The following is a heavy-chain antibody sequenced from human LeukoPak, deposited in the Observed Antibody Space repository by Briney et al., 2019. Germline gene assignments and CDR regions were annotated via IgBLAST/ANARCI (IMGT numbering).Heavy chain of an antibody. CDR2: IDYSGTT. CDR3: ARRGLVRDQENWFDP. CDR1: GGSISSGGFY. D-gene: IGHD3-10*01. J-gene: IGHJ5*02. Sequence: PSETLSLTCTVSGGSISSGGFYWGWIRQPPGKGLEWIGSIDYSGTTYYNPSLKSRVTLSIDTSKNHFSLKLSSVTVADTAVYYCARRGLVRDQENWFDPWGQGTLVTVSS. V-gene: IGHV4-39*02.